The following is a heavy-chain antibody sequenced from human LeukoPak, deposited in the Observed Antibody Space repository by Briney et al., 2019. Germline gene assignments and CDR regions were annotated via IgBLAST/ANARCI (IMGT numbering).Heavy chain of an antibody. CDR2: IYTSGST. J-gene: IGHJ4*02. V-gene: IGHV4-4*07. D-gene: IGHD3-22*01. Sequence: PSETLSLTCTVSGGSINIYYWSWIRQPAGKGLEWIGRIYTSGSTNYNPSLKSRVTISVDTSKNQFSLKLSSVTAADTAVYYCARTLHPYYYDSSGYYFDYWGQGTLVTVSS. CDR1: GGSINIYY. CDR3: ARTLHPYYYDSSGYYFDY.